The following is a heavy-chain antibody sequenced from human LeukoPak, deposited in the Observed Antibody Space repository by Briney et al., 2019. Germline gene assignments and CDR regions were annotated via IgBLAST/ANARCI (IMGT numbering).Heavy chain of an antibody. V-gene: IGHV6-1*01. D-gene: IGHD6-13*01. CDR1: GDSVSSNSAA. CDR3: ARDRPEYSSSWYYYYYGMDV. Sequence: SQTLSLTCALSGDSVSSNSAAWNWLTQSPSRGLEWLGRTYYRSKWYNDYAASVKSRITINPATYKNQFSLQLNSVPPEDTAVYYCARDRPEYSSSWYYYYYGMDVWGQGTTVTVSS. CDR2: TYYRSKWYN. J-gene: IGHJ6*02.